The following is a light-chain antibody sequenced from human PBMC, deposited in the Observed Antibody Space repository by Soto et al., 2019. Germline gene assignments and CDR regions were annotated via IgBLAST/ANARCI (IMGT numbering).Light chain of an antibody. CDR3: SSYTSSSTV. J-gene: IGLJ3*02. CDR2: EVL. V-gene: IGLV2-14*01. Sequence: QSALTQPASVSGSPGQSITISCTGTSSDVGGYNFGAWYQQPPGKAPKLMINEVLNPPSGVSNRFSGAKSGNTASLTISGLQAEDEADYYRSSYTSSSTVFGGGTKLTVL. CDR1: SSDVGGYNF.